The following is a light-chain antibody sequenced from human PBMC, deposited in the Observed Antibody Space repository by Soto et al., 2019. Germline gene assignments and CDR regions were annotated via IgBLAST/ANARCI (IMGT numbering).Light chain of an antibody. Sequence: DIQMTQSPSSLSASVGDRVTITCRTSQPISDYLNWYPQKPGKAPTLLIYTTSNLQSGVPSRFSGSGSATHFTLTISSLQPEDFATYYCQQHYNTPRTFGQGTKVEI. V-gene: IGKV1-39*01. CDR3: QQHYNTPRT. J-gene: IGKJ1*01. CDR1: QPISDY. CDR2: TTS.